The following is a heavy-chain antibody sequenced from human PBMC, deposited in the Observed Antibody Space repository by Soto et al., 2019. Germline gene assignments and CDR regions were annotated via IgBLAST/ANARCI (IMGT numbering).Heavy chain of an antibody. V-gene: IGHV1-69*13. CDR3: ARDGDDYSNYPYYGMDV. CDR2: IIPIFGTA. CDR1: GVTFSSYA. J-gene: IGHJ6*02. D-gene: IGHD4-4*01. Sequence: SVKVSCKASGVTFSSYAISWVRQAPGQGLEWMGGIIPIFGTANYAQKFQGRVTITADESTSTAYMEPSSLRSEDTAVYYCARDGDDYSNYPYYGMDVWGQGTTVTVSS.